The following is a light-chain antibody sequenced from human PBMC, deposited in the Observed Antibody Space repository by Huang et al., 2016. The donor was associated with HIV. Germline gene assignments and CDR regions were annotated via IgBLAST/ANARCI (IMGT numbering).Light chain of an antibody. V-gene: IGKV3-15*01. CDR1: RIVSTN. Sequence: EILMTQSPATLSVSPGKRVTLSGRAKRIVSTNLAWYQQKPGQAPRLLIYGSSTRAPGIPARFSGSGSGTDFSLTISSLHSEDFAVYYCHQYNNWLLSFGGGTRVDI. CDR2: GSS. J-gene: IGKJ4*01. CDR3: HQYNNWLLS.